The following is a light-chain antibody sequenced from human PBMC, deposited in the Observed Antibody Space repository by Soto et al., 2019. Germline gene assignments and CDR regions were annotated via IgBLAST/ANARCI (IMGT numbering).Light chain of an antibody. CDR2: EVS. Sequence: QSVLTQPASVSGSPGQSITISCTGTSSDIGGYNYVSWYQQHPGKAPKLMIYEVSNRPSGVSNRFSGSKSGNTASLYISGLQAEDEADYYCCSFGSNTTLFGGGTKLTVL. J-gene: IGLJ2*01. CDR1: SSDIGGYNY. CDR3: CSFGSNTTL. V-gene: IGLV2-14*01.